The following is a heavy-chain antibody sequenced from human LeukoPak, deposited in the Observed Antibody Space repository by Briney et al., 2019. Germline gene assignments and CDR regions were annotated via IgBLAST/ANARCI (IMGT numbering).Heavy chain of an antibody. J-gene: IGHJ3*02. D-gene: IGHD3-3*01. Sequence: PGGSLRLSCAASGFTFSSYGMHWVRQAPGKGLEWVAFIRYDGSNKYYADSVKGRFTISRDNSKNTLYLQMNRLRAEDTAVYYCAKDREGYYDFWSGYLGAFDIWGQGTMVTVSS. CDR2: IRYDGSNK. CDR1: GFTFSSYG. V-gene: IGHV3-30*02. CDR3: AKDREGYYDFWSGYLGAFDI.